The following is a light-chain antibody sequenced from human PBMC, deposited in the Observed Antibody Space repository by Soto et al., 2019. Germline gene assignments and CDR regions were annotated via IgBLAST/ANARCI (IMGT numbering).Light chain of an antibody. CDR1: SSDVGGYNY. V-gene: IGLV2-14*03. J-gene: IGLJ1*01. CDR3: CSYTTSNTRQIV. CDR2: DVS. Sequence: QSALTQPASVSGSPGQSITLSCTGTSSDVGGYNYASWYQHHPGKAPKLMIYDVSNWPSGVSNRFSGSKSGNTASLTISGLQPEDEADYYCCSYTTSNTRQIVFGTGTKVTVL.